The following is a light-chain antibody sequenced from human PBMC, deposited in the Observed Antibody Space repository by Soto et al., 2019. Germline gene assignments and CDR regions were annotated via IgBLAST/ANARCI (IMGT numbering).Light chain of an antibody. V-gene: IGKV3-20*01. CDR1: QSVSSSY. J-gene: IGKJ1*01. CDR2: GAS. CDR3: QQYDSFPWT. Sequence: EIVLTQSPGTLSLSPGERATLSCRASQSVSSSYLGWYQQKPGQAPRLLIYGASSRATCIPDRFSGSKSETDFTLTISRLEPEDFAVYYCQQYDSFPWTFGQGTKVEIK.